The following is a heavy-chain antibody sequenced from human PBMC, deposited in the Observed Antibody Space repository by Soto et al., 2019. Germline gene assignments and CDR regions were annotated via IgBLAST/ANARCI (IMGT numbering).Heavy chain of an antibody. CDR2: IYHSGST. CDR1: SGSISSSNW. J-gene: IGHJ5*02. D-gene: IGHD4-17*01. Sequence: QVQLQESGPGLVKPSGTLSLTCAVSSGSISSSNWWSWVRQPPGKGLEWIGEIYHSGSTNYNPSLKSRVTISVHKSKNQFSLKLSSGTAADTAVYYCARDSPFGDYRNWFDPRGQGTLVTVSS. V-gene: IGHV4-4*02. CDR3: ARDSPFGDYRNWFDP.